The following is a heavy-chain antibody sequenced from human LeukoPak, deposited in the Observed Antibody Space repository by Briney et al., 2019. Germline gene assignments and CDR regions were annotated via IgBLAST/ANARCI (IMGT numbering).Heavy chain of an antibody. CDR3: ARRARATAGGDYFDY. J-gene: IGHJ4*02. D-gene: IGHD6-13*01. Sequence: PSETLSLTCTVSGGSISSYYWTWIRQPPGKGLEWIGYIYYSGNTNYNPFLKSRVTISLDTSRNQFSLKLSSVTAADTAVYYCARRARATAGGDYFDYWAREPWSPSPQ. CDR1: GGSISSYY. CDR2: IYYSGNT. V-gene: IGHV4-59*08.